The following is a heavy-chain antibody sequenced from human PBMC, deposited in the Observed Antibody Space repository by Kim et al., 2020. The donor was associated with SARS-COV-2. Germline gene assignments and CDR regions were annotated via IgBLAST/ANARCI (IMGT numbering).Heavy chain of an antibody. CDR1: GFTFSSYG. V-gene: IGHV3-30*18. CDR2: ISYDGSNK. D-gene: IGHD3-16*01. J-gene: IGHJ4*02. Sequence: GGSLRLSCAASGFTFSSYGMHWVRQAPGKGLEWVAVISYDGSNKYYADSVKGRFTISRDNSKNTLYLQMNSLRAEDTAVYYCAKDLREERLPDVVFSLDGISDYWGQGTLVTVSS. CDR3: AKDLREERLPDVVFSLDGISDY.